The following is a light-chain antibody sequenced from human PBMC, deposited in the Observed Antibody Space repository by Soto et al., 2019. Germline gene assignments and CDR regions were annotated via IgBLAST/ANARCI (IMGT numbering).Light chain of an antibody. Sequence: DIQMTQSPSSVSASVGDRVTITCRASQDISNWLAWYQQKPGRAPKLLIYSASSLHSGVPLRFSGSGSGTDFTLTISSLQPEDFATYYCQQANTFPYTFGQGTKLEVK. CDR3: QQANTFPYT. CDR2: SAS. V-gene: IGKV1-12*01. CDR1: QDISNW. J-gene: IGKJ2*01.